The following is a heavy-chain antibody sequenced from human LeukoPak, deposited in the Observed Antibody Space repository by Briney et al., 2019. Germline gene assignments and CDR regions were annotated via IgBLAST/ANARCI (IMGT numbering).Heavy chain of an antibody. CDR1: GGSISSSSYY. CDR2: IYYSGST. Sequence: PSETLSLTCTVSGGSISSSSYYWGWIRQPPGKGLEWIGSIYYSGSTYYNPSLKSRVTISVDTSKNQFSLTLSSVTAADTAVYYCAAVVRSGSHNWFDPWGQGTLVTVSS. J-gene: IGHJ5*02. D-gene: IGHD3-10*01. CDR3: AAVVRSGSHNWFDP. V-gene: IGHV4-39*01.